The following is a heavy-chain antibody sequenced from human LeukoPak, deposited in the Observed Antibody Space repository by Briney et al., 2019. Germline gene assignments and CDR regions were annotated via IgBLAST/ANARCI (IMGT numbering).Heavy chain of an antibody. Sequence: GGSLRLSCAASGFTFSSYWMSWVRQAPGKGLEWVANIKQDGSEKYYVDSVKGRFTISRDNAKNSLYLQMNSLRAEDTAVYYCAKDKSSGSGSSRYYYYYYGMDVWGQGTTVTVSS. CDR3: AKDKSSGSGSSRYYYYYYGMDV. V-gene: IGHV3-7*01. J-gene: IGHJ6*02. D-gene: IGHD3-10*01. CDR2: IKQDGSEK. CDR1: GFTFSSYW.